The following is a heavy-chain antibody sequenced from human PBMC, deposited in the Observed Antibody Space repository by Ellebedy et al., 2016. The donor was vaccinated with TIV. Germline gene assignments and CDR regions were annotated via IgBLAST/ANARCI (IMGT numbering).Heavy chain of an antibody. Sequence: SGPTLVKPKETLTLTCTVSGFSLTNIIMGVSWIRQPPGKALEWLAHIFANDEKSYSTSLEARLSIPKDTAKSQVVLTVANMDPVDTATYYCVRALKYCGGDCTYKFDFWGQGALVTVSS. CDR1: GFSLTNIIMG. CDR3: VRALKYCGGDCTYKFDF. D-gene: IGHD2-21*02. V-gene: IGHV2-26*01. CDR2: IFANDEK. J-gene: IGHJ4*02.